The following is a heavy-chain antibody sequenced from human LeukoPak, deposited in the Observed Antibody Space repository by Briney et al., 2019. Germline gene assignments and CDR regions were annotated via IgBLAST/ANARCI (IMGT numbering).Heavy chain of an antibody. D-gene: IGHD4/OR15-4a*01. J-gene: IGHJ4*02. Sequence: SGGSLRLSCAASGFTFDDYGMSWVRQAPGKGLEWVANIDLEGSQRFYVDSLKGRFTISRDNANNLVYLQMNSLRAEDTAVYYCARDVDYANPRHDYWGQGTLVTVSS. CDR1: GFTFDDYG. CDR2: IDLEGSQR. CDR3: ARDVDYANPRHDY. V-gene: IGHV3-7*01.